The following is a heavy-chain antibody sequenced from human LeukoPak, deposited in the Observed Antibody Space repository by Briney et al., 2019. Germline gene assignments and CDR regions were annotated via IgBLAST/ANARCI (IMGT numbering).Heavy chain of an antibody. CDR2: ISGNTGST. Sequence: PGGSLRLSYAASGFTFTKYAISGLRQTPGKGLEWVSGISGNTGSTHYADSVKGRFTISRDDSKNTLYLQMNSLRAEDTAVYYCAKAYNSGWYYVAYWGQGTLVTVSS. CDR3: AKAYNSGWYYVAY. CDR1: GFTFTKYA. D-gene: IGHD6-19*01. V-gene: IGHV3-23*01. J-gene: IGHJ4*02.